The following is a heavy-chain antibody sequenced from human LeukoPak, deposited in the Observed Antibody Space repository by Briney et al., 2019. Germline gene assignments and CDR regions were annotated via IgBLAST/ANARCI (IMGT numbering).Heavy chain of an antibody. CDR2: ISYDGSNK. D-gene: IGHD6-19*01. J-gene: IGHJ4*02. CDR3: ASSHSSGWYYFDY. V-gene: IGHV3-30-3*01. Sequence: GGSLRLSCSASGFTFSTYDMHWVRQAPGKGLEWVAVISYDGSNKYYADSVKGRFTISRDNSKNTLYLQMNSLRAEDTAVYYCASSHSSGWYYFDYWGQGTLVTVSS. CDR1: GFTFSTYD.